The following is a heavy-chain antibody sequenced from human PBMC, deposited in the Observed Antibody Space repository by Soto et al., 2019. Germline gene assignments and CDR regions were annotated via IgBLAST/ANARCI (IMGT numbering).Heavy chain of an antibody. V-gene: IGHV3-49*03. Sequence: GGSLRLSCTASGFTFGDYAMSWFRQAPGKGLEWVGFIRSKAYGGTTEYAASVKGRFTISRDDSKSIAHLQMNSLKTEDTAVYYCTRDLSGDYYDSSGYYGGMDVWGQGTTVTVSS. CDR1: GFTFGDYA. D-gene: IGHD3-22*01. CDR2: IRSKAYGGTT. J-gene: IGHJ6*02. CDR3: TRDLSGDYYDSSGYYGGMDV.